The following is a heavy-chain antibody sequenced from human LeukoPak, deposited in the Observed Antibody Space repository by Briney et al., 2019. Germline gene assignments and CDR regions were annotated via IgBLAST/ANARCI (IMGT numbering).Heavy chain of an antibody. CDR1: GFTFSSYW. J-gene: IGHJ4*02. V-gene: IGHV3-7*01. CDR2: IKHDGSEK. Sequence: GGSLRLSCAASGFTFSSYWMSWVRQAPGKGLQWVANIKHDGSEKYYLDSVRGRFTISRDNAKNSLYLQMNSLRVEDTAVYYCAKDIVGGGDDYWGQGTLVIVSS. CDR3: AKDIVGGGDDY. D-gene: IGHD2-21*02.